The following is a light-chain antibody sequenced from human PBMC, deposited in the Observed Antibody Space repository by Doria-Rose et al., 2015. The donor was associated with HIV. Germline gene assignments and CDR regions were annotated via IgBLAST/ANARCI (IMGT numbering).Light chain of an antibody. CDR1: QSVSANY. V-gene: IGKV3-20*01. J-gene: IGKJ1*01. CDR2: GAS. CDR3: HQYASSRT. Sequence: TQSPGTLSLSPGERATLSCRASQSVSANYLAWYQQRPGQSPRLLIYGASSRATDIPDRFSGSGSRTDFTLTISRLEPEDFAVYYCHQYASSRTFGQGTKVEIK.